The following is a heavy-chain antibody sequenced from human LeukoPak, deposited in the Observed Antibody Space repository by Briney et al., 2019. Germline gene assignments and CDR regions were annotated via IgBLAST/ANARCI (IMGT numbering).Heavy chain of an antibody. V-gene: IGHV3-9*03. Sequence: GGSLRLSCAASGFTFDDYAMHWVRQAPGKGLEWVSGISWNSGSIGYADSVKGRFTISRDNAKNSLYLQMNSLRAEDMALYYCAKSYGSGSPDAFDIWGQGTMVTVSS. CDR1: GFTFDDYA. CDR2: ISWNSGSI. J-gene: IGHJ3*02. D-gene: IGHD3-10*01. CDR3: AKSYGSGSPDAFDI.